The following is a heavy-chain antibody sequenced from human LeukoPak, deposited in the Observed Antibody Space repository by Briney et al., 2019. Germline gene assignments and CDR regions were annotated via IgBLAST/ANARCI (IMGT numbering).Heavy chain of an antibody. CDR2: IYSSGIT. CDR1: GGSISSYY. CDR3: ARDTWEGSGSYWAD. D-gene: IGHD3-10*01. Sequence: SETLSLTCSVSGGSISSYYWSWIRRPAGKGLEWIGRIYSSGITNYSPSLKSRVTMSVDTSKNRFSLKLTSVTAADTAVYYCARDTWEGSGSYWADWGQGTLVTVSS. V-gene: IGHV4-4*07. J-gene: IGHJ4*02.